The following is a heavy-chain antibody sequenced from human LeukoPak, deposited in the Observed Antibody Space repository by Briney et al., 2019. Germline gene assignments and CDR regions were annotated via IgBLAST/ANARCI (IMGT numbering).Heavy chain of an antibody. CDR1: GFTFSDYY. V-gene: IGHV3-11*01. CDR2: ISSSGSTI. Sequence: GGSLRLSCAASGFTFSDYYMNWIRQAPGKGLEWVSYISSSGSTIYYADSVKGRFTISRDNAQNSLYLQMNNLRAEDTAVYYCARGVDCSSTSCSIPDYWGQGTLVTVSS. D-gene: IGHD2-2*01. CDR3: ARGVDCSSTSCSIPDY. J-gene: IGHJ4*02.